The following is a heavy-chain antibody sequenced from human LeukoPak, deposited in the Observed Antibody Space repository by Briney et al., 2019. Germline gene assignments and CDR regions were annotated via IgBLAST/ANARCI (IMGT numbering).Heavy chain of an antibody. V-gene: IGHV3-23*01. J-gene: IGHJ4*02. CDR2: ISGSGDNT. CDR1: GFTFSSYA. Sequence: GGSLRLSCAASGFTFSSYAMSWVRQAPGKGLEWVSGISGSGDNTYYADSVKGRFTISRDNSKNTLYLQMNSLRAEDTAVYYCAKDPTAGWGYGGNRHYFDYWGQGTLVTVSS. CDR3: AKDPTAGWGYGGNRHYFDY. D-gene: IGHD4-23*01.